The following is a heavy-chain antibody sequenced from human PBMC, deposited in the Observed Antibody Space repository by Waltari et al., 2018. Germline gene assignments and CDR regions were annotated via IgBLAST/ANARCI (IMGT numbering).Heavy chain of an antibody. CDR1: GYTLTDLS. J-gene: IGHJ6*02. V-gene: IGHV1-24*01. CDR3: ATPSSSSAYYYYGMDV. CDR2: CNPKEGET. Sequence: QVQLVQSGAEVKKPGASVKVSCKVSGYTLTDLSMHWVRQAPGKGLEWMGGCNPKEGETSYTQKFEGRVTMTKDTSTDTACMELSSLRSEDTAVYDCATPSSSSAYYYYGMDVWGQGTTVTVSS. D-gene: IGHD6-6*01.